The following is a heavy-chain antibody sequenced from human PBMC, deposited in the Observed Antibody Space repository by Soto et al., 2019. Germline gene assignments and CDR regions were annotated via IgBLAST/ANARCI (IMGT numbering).Heavy chain of an antibody. CDR3: ARDGTLYDSSAYYYLY. J-gene: IGHJ4*02. Sequence: SVKVSCKASGGTFSRYTITWVRQAPGQGLEWMGGITPMFGTPNYAQKFQGRVTITADESTSTAYMELSSLRSEDTAMYYCARDGTLYDSSAYYYLYWGQGALVTVSS. V-gene: IGHV1-69*13. D-gene: IGHD3-22*01. CDR1: GGTFSRYT. CDR2: ITPMFGTP.